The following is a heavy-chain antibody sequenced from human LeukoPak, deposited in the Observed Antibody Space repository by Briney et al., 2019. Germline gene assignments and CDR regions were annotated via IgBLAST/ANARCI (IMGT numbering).Heavy chain of an antibody. CDR3: ARLGYCSGGSCSISVDY. CDR1: GGSISSGSYY. J-gene: IGHJ4*02. Sequence: SETLFLSCTVSGGSISSGSYYWSWIRQPAGKGLEWIGRIYTSGSTNYNPSLQSRVTISVDTSKNQFSLKLSSVTAADTAVYYCARLGYCSGGSCSISVDYWGQGTLVTVSS. V-gene: IGHV4-61*02. D-gene: IGHD2-15*01. CDR2: IYTSGST.